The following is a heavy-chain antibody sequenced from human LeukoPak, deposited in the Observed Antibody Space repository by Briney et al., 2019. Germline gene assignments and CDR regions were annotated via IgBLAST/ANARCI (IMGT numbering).Heavy chain of an antibody. CDR3: ARYCSSTSCAGLDY. Sequence: PSETLSLTCTVSGGSISSSSYYWGWIRQPPGKGLEWIGSTYYSGSTYYNPSLKSRVTISVDTSKNQFSLKLSSVTAADTAVYYCARYCSSTSCAGLDYWGQGTLVTVSS. D-gene: IGHD2-2*01. V-gene: IGHV4-39*07. J-gene: IGHJ4*02. CDR2: TYYSGST. CDR1: GGSISSSSYY.